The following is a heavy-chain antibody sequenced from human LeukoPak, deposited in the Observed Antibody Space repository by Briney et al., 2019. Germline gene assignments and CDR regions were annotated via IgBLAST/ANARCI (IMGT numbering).Heavy chain of an antibody. CDR3: ARDYGAGYCSGGSCYRGMDV. Sequence: PGGSLRLSCAASGFTFSSYSMNWVRQAPGKGLEWVSSISSSSSYIYYADSVKGRFTISRDNAKNSLYLQMNSLRAEDTAVYYCARDYGAGYCSGGSCYRGMDVWGQGTTVTVSS. D-gene: IGHD2-15*01. CDR2: ISSSSSYI. CDR1: GFTFSSYS. J-gene: IGHJ6*02. V-gene: IGHV3-21*01.